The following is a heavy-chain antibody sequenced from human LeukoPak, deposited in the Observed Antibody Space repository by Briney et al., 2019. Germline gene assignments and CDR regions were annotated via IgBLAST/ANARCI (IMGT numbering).Heavy chain of an antibody. V-gene: IGHV3-30*02. CDR1: GFTFSSYG. CDR3: AKGITMIVRTTASDI. CDR2: IRYDGSNK. D-gene: IGHD3-22*01. J-gene: IGHJ3*02. Sequence: GGSLRLSCAAPGFTFSSYGMHWVRQAPGKGLEWVSFIRYDGSNKYYADSVKGRFTISRDNSKNTLYLQMNSLRAEDTALYYCAKGITMIVRTTASDIWGQGTMVTVSS.